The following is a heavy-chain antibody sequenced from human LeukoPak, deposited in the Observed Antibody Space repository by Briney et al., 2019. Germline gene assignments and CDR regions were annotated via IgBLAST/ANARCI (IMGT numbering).Heavy chain of an antibody. CDR1: GYSFSNYW. V-gene: IGHV5-51*01. CDR2: IYPGGSDT. D-gene: IGHD6-13*01. J-gene: IGHJ3*02. CDR3: GRIPAAGSLKGSFDI. Sequence: GESLQISFEGSGYSFSNYWIDWVRQMPGKGLEWMGMIYPGGSDTTYSPSFQGQVTISADKSISTAYLQWSSLKASDSAMYYCGRIPAAGSLKGSFDIWGQGTMVTVSS.